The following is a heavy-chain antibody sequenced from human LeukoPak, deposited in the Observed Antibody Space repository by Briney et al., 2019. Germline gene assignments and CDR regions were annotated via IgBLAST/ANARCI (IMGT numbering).Heavy chain of an antibody. CDR1: GFTFSSYA. D-gene: IGHD1-1*01. Sequence: GGSLRLSCAASGFTFSSYAMHWVRQAPGKGLEWVAVISYDGSNKYYADSVKGRFTISRDNSKNTLYLQMNSLRAEDTAVYYCARGGGWNDGGRPGDYFDYWGQGTLVTVSS. V-gene: IGHV3-30*04. CDR3: ARGGGWNDGGRPGDYFDY. CDR2: ISYDGSNK. J-gene: IGHJ4*02.